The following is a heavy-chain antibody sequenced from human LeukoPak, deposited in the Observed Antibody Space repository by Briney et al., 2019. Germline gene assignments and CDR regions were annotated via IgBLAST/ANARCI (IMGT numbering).Heavy chain of an antibody. Sequence: GGSLRLSCVVSGFTVTSNYMSWVRQAPGKGLEWVSVIYSGGTANYADSVKGRFTVYRDNSKNTLYLQMNSLRAEDTAVYYCASKLTSGYWGQGTLVTVSS. J-gene: IGHJ4*02. CDR1: GFTVTSNY. V-gene: IGHV3-66*01. CDR2: IYSGGTA. CDR3: ASKLTSGY. D-gene: IGHD4-17*01.